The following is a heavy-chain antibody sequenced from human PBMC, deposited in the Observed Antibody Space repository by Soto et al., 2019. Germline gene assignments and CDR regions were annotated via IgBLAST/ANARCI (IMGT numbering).Heavy chain of an antibody. V-gene: IGHV2-5*01. J-gene: IGHJ5*02. CDR3: AHIGVVIDWFDP. CDR1: GFSLSTSGVG. D-gene: IGHD3-22*01. Sequence: QITLKESGPTLVKPTQTLTLTCTFSGFSLSTSGVGVGWIRQPPGKALEWLALIYCNDDKSYSPSLKSRLTITKDTSKNQVVLTMTNMDPVDTATYYCAHIGVVIDWFDPWGQGTLVTVSS. CDR2: IYCNDDK.